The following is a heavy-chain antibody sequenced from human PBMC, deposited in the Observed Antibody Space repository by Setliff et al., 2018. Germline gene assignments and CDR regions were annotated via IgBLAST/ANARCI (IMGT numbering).Heavy chain of an antibody. CDR2: IRHDGSNE. J-gene: IGHJ6*03. CDR3: ARCGGDHCCPLYYYYYMDV. Sequence: GGSLRLSCAASGFAFSSYGVHWVRQAPGKGLEWVAYIRHDGSNENYADSVKGRFSISRDIAKNSLILQMNNLRADDTAVYYCARCGGDHCCPLYYYYYMDVWGKGITVTVSS. V-gene: IGHV3-30*02. CDR1: GFAFSSYG. D-gene: IGHD2-21*02.